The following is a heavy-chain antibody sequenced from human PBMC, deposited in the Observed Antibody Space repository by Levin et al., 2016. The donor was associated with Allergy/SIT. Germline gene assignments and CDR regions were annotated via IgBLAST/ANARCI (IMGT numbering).Heavy chain of an antibody. J-gene: IGHJ1*01. CDR1: GYSFTSYA. D-gene: IGHD4/OR15-4a*01. CDR2: INTKTGSP. CDR3: VRDDYTSWFVE. Sequence: ASVKVSCKASGYSFTSYAMNWVRQAPGQGLEWMGFINTKTGSPTYAQGFAGRFVLSLDTSVSTAYLQISGLKAEDTAIYYCVRDDYTSWFVEWGQGSLVSVSS. V-gene: IGHV7-4-1*02.